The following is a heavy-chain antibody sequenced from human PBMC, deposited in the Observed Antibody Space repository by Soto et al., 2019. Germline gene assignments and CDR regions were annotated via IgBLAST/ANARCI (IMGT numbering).Heavy chain of an antibody. CDR3: ARESKGAYCSGGSCYGFDY. V-gene: IGHV1-2*04. CDR2: INPNSGGT. Sequence: ASVKVSCKASGYTFTVYYMHWVRQAPGQGLEWMGWINPNSGGTNYAQKVQGWVTMTRDTSISTAYMELSRLRSDDTAVYYCARESKGAYCSGGSCYGFDYWGQGTLVTVSS. D-gene: IGHD2-15*01. J-gene: IGHJ4*02. CDR1: GYTFTVYY.